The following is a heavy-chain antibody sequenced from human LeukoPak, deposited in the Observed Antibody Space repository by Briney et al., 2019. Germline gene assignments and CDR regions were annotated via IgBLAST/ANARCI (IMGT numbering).Heavy chain of an antibody. D-gene: IGHD3-22*01. Sequence: GGSLRLSCAASGFTFDDYAMHWVRQAPGKGLEWVSGISWNSGSICYADSVKGRFTISRDNAKNSLYLQMNSLRAEDMALYYCAKDSTAMIVAPDGYWGQGTLVSVSS. V-gene: IGHV3-9*03. CDR2: ISWNSGSI. J-gene: IGHJ4*02. CDR3: AKDSTAMIVAPDGY. CDR1: GFTFDDYA.